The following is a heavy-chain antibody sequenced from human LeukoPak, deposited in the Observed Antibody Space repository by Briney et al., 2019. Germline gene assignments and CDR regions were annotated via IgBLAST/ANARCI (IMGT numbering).Heavy chain of an antibody. CDR1: GGSISSSNW. CDR3: ARVQVDTAMAYYYGMDV. V-gene: IGHV4-4*02. Sequence: PSETLSLTCAVSGGSISSSNWWSWVRQPPGKGLEWIGEIYHSGSTNYNPSLKSRVTISVDKSKNQFSLKLSSVTAADTAVYYCARVQVDTAMAYYYGMDVWGQGTTVTVSS. D-gene: IGHD5-18*01. J-gene: IGHJ6*02. CDR2: IYHSGST.